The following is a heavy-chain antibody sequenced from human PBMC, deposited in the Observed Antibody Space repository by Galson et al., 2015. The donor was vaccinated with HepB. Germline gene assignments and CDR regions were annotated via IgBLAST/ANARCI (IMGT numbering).Heavy chain of an antibody. J-gene: IGHJ3*02. CDR1: GGSISSSNW. CDR3: ARVSLGDYAPQDAFDI. V-gene: IGHV4-4*02. Sequence: SLTCAVSGGSISSSNWWSWVRQPPGKGLEWIGEIYHSGSTNYNPSLKSRVTISVDKSKNQFSLKLSSVTAADTAVYYCARVSLGDYAPQDAFDIWGQGTMVTVSS. D-gene: IGHD4-17*01. CDR2: IYHSGST.